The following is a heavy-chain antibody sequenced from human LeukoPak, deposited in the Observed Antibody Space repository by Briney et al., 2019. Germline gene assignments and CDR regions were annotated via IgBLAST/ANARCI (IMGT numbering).Heavy chain of an antibody. CDR3: ARVGAGHYEGLSDYGAHFDL. D-gene: IGHD4-17*01. Sequence: SQTLSLTCSVLSDSINRGAFHWTWLRQHPGKGLEWIGNINHSGTTYYNPSLKSRVPLSVHTSKKQFSLKLTSVTAADTAGYYCARVGAGHYEGLSDYGAHFDLGGRGTLVTVSS. CDR1: SDSINRGAFH. J-gene: IGHJ4*02. V-gene: IGHV4-31*03. CDR2: INHSGTT.